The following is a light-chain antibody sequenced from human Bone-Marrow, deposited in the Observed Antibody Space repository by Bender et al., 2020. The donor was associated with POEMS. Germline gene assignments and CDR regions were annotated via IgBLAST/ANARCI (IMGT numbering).Light chain of an antibody. Sequence: SYEVTQPPSVSVSPGQTASITCSGDDLGDKYVAWYQQKPGQSPVLVIYQDTKRPSGFPERFSGSTSGNTATLTISGTQAMDEADYYCQAWDTYSVIFGGGTKLTVL. CDR3: QAWDTYSVI. V-gene: IGLV3-1*01. CDR1: DLGDKY. CDR2: QDT. J-gene: IGLJ2*01.